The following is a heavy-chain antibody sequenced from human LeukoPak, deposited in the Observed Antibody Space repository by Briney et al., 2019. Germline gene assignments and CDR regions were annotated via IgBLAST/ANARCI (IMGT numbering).Heavy chain of an antibody. CDR1: GYSISSGYY. CDR2: IYHSGST. Sequence: SETLSLTCTVSGYSISSGYYWGWIRQPPGKGLEWIGSIYHSGSTYYNPSLKSRVTISVDTSKNQFSLKLSSVTAADTAVYYCARADYGDYGTLYYYYYMDVWGKGTTVTVSS. V-gene: IGHV4-38-2*02. J-gene: IGHJ6*03. CDR3: ARADYGDYGTLYYYYYMDV. D-gene: IGHD4-17*01.